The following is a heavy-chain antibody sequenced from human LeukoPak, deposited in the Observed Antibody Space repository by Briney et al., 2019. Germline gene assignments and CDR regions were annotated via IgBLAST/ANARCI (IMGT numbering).Heavy chain of an antibody. V-gene: IGHV3-23*01. CDR1: GFTFSSYA. D-gene: IGHD3-3*01. J-gene: IGHJ4*02. Sequence: GGSLRLSCAASGFTFSSYAMSWVRQAPGKGLEWVSAISGSGGSTYYADSAKGRFTISRDNSKNTLYLQMNSLRAEDTAVYYCAKFGRSLATIFGLAIDYWGQGTLVTASS. CDR3: AKFGRSLATIFGLAIDY. CDR2: ISGSGGST.